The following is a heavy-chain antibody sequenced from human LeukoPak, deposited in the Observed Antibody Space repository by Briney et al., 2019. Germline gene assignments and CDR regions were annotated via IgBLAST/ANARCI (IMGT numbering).Heavy chain of an antibody. CDR2: IYYSGST. V-gene: IGHV4-59*01. CDR1: GGSFSGYY. Sequence: SETLSLTCAVYGGSFSGYYWSWIRQPPGKGLEWIGYIYYSGSTNYNPSLKSRVTISVDTSKNQFSLKLSSVTAADTAVYYCARAYSSSWYGVDYFDYWGQGTLVTVSS. D-gene: IGHD6-13*01. J-gene: IGHJ4*02. CDR3: ARAYSSSWYGVDYFDY.